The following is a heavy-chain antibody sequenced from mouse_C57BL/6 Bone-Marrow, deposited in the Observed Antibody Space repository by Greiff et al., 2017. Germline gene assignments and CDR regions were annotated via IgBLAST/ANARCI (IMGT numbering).Heavy chain of an antibody. CDR3: ARYYDGRGYYAMDY. D-gene: IGHD1-1*01. CDR1: GYTFTDYY. Sequence: EVQLQQSGPELVKPGASVTISCKASGYTFTDYYMNWVKQSHGKSLEWIGDINPNNGGTSYKQKFKGKATLTVDKSSSTAYMELRSLTYEDSADYYGARYYDGRGYYAMDYWGQGTSVTVSS. J-gene: IGHJ4*01. V-gene: IGHV1-26*01. CDR2: INPNNGGT.